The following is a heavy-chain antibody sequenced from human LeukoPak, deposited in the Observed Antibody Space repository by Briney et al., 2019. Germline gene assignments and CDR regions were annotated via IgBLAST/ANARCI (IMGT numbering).Heavy chain of an antibody. Sequence: GGSLRLSCAASGFTFSSYWMSWVREAPGNGLEWVAHIKQDGSEKYYVDSVKRRFTISRENAKNSLYLQMNSLRAEDTAVYYCARDLEVTAIRDYWGQGTLVTVSS. CDR1: GFTFSSYW. D-gene: IGHD2-21*02. J-gene: IGHJ4*02. CDR3: ARDLEVTAIRDY. CDR2: IKQDGSEK. V-gene: IGHV3-7*01.